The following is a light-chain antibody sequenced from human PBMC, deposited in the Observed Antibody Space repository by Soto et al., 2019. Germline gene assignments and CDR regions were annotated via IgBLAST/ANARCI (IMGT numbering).Light chain of an antibody. CDR2: AAS. J-gene: IGKJ2*01. CDR3: QQSYSTLGT. V-gene: IGKV1-39*01. Sequence: QMTQSPSSLSASVGDRVMITCRSDHSINNYLNWYQQRPGKVPKLLIYAASTLQSGVPSRFSGSGSGRVFTLTINSLQPEDFATYYCQQSYSTLGTFGRGTRLEI. CDR1: HSINNY.